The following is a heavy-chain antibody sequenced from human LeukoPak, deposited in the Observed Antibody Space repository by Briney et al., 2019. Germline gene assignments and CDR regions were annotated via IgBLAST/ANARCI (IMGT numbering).Heavy chain of an antibody. D-gene: IGHD4-11*01. Sequence: ASVKVSCKVSGYTLTELSMHWVRQAPGKGLEWMGGFDPEDGETIYAQKFQGRVTMTEDTSTDTAYMELSSLRSEDTAVYYCARGISNYVGSHGSQGFDYWGQGTLVTVSS. CDR3: ARGISNYVGSHGSQGFDY. CDR2: FDPEDGET. J-gene: IGHJ4*02. V-gene: IGHV1-24*01. CDR1: GYTLTELS.